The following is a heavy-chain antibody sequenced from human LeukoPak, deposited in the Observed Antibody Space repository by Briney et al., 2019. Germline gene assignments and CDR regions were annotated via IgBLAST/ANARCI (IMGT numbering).Heavy chain of an antibody. CDR2: INPNSGGT. Sequence: ASVTVSCKASGYTFTGYYMHMVRQAPGQGLEWMGRINPNSGGTNYAQKFQGRVTMTRDTYISTPYMELSRLRSDDTAVYYCASVPGKVVVPSVPLDPFDPWGQGTLVTVSS. CDR3: ASVPGKVVVPSVPLDPFDP. CDR1: GYTFTGYY. V-gene: IGHV1-2*02. D-gene: IGHD2-2*01. J-gene: IGHJ5*02.